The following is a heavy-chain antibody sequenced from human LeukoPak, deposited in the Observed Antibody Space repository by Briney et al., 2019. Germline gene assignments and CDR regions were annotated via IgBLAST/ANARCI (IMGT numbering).Heavy chain of an antibody. Sequence: SETLSLTCNVSGGSLDNYYWSWIRQPAGKGLEWIGRIYISGATNYKPSLRSRVTMSVDTSNKQFSLKLSSVTAADTAVYYCAREVAAGVHFFDYWGQGILVTVSS. CDR2: IYISGAT. D-gene: IGHD2-15*01. J-gene: IGHJ4*02. V-gene: IGHV4-4*07. CDR3: AREVAAGVHFFDY. CDR1: GGSLDNYY.